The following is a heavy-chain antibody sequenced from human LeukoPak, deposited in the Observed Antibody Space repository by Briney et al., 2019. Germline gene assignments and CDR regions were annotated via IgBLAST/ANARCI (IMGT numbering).Heavy chain of an antibody. CDR3: ARARRFLERLLYDALDY. D-gene: IGHD3-3*01. CDR2: INPNSGGT. J-gene: IGHJ4*02. Sequence: ASVKVSCKASGDTFTGYYMHWVRQAPGQGLEWMGWINPNSGGTNYAQKFQGRVTMTRDTSISTAYMGLSRLRSDDTAVYYCARARRFLERLLYDALDYCGQGTLVTVSS. V-gene: IGHV1-2*02. CDR1: GDTFTGYY.